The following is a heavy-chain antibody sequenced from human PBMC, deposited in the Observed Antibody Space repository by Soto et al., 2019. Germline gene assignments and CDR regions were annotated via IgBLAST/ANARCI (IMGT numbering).Heavy chain of an antibody. Sequence: PGGSLRLSCTASRFTFSSFAMTWVRQAPGKGLEWVSGISSNSGSIGYADSVKGRFTISRDNAKNTLYLQMNSLRAEDTALYYCASSAPIFGVVPLPYWFDPWGQGTLVTVSS. J-gene: IGHJ5*02. CDR3: ASSAPIFGVVPLPYWFDP. CDR2: ISSNSGSI. CDR1: RFTFSSFA. V-gene: IGHV3-20*04. D-gene: IGHD3-3*01.